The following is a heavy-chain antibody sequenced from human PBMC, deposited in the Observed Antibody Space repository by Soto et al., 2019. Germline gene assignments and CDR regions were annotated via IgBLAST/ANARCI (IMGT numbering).Heavy chain of an antibody. J-gene: IGHJ3*02. CDR1: GLTFSAYG. CDR2: MSYDGTQK. CDR3: VKASHFNKGGCTLGLTGDGAFDI. V-gene: IGHV3-30*18. Sequence: QAQLVESGGGVVQPGRSLRLSCAASGLTFSAYGMHWVRQAPGKGLEWVATMSYDGTQKYFADSVKGRFTISRDNSKSILYLQINSLRSDDTAVYYCVKASHFNKGGCTLGLTGDGAFDIWGQGTMFTVSS. D-gene: IGHD4-17*01.